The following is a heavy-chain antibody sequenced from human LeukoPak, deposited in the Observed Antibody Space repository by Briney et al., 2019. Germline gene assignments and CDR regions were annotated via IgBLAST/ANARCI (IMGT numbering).Heavy chain of an antibody. CDR2: ISSSSSYM. Sequence: GGSLRLSCAASGFTFSGYAVNWVRQAPGKGLEWASSISSSSSYMYYADSVKGRFTISRDNAKNSLYLQMNSLRAEDTAVYYCARMYYYDSSGTKAFDYWGQGTLVTVSS. J-gene: IGHJ4*02. D-gene: IGHD3-22*01. V-gene: IGHV3-21*01. CDR3: ARMYYYDSSGTKAFDY. CDR1: GFTFSGYA.